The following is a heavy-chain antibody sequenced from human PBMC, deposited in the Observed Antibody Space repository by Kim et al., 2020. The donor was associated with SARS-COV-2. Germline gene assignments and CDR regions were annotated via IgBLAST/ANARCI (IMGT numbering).Heavy chain of an antibody. CDR2: ISYVGSNK. CDR1: GFTFSSYA. V-gene: IGHV3-30*04. D-gene: IGHD3-9*01. J-gene: IGHJ4*02. Sequence: GGSLRLSCAASGFTFSSYAMHWVRQAPGKGLEWVAVISYVGSNKYYVDSVKGRFTISRDNSKNTLYLQMNSLRAEDTAVYYCARDQYFDWFHSRPGYYWGQGTLVTVSS. CDR3: ARDQYFDWFHSRPGYY.